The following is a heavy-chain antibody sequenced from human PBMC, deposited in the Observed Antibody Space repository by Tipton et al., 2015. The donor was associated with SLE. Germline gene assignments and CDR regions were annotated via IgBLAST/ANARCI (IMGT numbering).Heavy chain of an antibody. CDR2: IYYSGST. CDR3: ARVGLLRYFDWTGTYYFDY. D-gene: IGHD3-9*01. J-gene: IGHJ4*02. CDR1: GGSISSGDYY. Sequence: TLSLTCTVSGGSISSGDYYWSWIRQPPGKGLEWIGYIYYSGSTYYNPSLKSRVTISVDTSKNQFSLKLSSVTAADTAVYYCARVGLLRYFDWTGTYYFDYWGQGTLVTVSS. V-gene: IGHV4-30-4*01.